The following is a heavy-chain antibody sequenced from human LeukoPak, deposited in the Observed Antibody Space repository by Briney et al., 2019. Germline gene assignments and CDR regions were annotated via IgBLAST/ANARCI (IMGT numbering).Heavy chain of an antibody. CDR1: GYTFTGYY. Sequence: GASVKVSCKASGYTFTGYYMHWVRQAPGHGLEWMGWINPNSGGTNYAQKFQGRVTMTRDTSISTAYRELSRLRSDDTAVYYCAREGRFSRSWYAHDAFDIWGQGTMVTVSS. V-gene: IGHV1-2*02. J-gene: IGHJ3*02. CDR3: AREGRFSRSWYAHDAFDI. D-gene: IGHD6-13*01. CDR2: INPNSGGT.